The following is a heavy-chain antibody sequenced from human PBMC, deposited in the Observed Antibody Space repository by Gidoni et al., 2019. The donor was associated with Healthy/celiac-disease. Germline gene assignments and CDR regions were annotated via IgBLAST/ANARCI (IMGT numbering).Heavy chain of an antibody. CDR2: IYYSGST. CDR3: ASGGGSTGWFDP. V-gene: IGHV4-39*07. Sequence: QLQLQESGPGLVKPSETLSLTCTVSGGSISSSSYYWGCIRQPPGKGLEWIGSIYYSGSTYYNPSLKSRVTISVDTSKNQFSLKRSSVTAADTAVYYCASGGGSTGWFDPWGQGTLVTVSS. D-gene: IGHD3-16*01. CDR1: GGSISSSSYY. J-gene: IGHJ5*02.